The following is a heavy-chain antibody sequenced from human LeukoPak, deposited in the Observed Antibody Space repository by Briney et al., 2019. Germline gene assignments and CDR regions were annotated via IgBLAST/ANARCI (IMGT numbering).Heavy chain of an antibody. V-gene: IGHV4-61*02. J-gene: IGHJ6*03. CDR2: IYTSGST. Sequence: TLSLTCTVSGVSISSGRYYWTWIRQPAGKGLEGIGRIYTSGSTTYTPSLKSRVTLSVDRSKNQFSLKMSSVPAADTAVYFCERGGPPGYYYDYYMDVWGKGTTVTISS. CDR1: GVSISSGRYY. CDR3: ERGGPPGYYYDYYMDV.